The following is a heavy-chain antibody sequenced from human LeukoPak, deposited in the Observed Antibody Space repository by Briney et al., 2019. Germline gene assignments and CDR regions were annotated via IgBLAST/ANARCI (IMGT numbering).Heavy chain of an antibody. Sequence: GGSLRLSCAASGFTFSSYSMNWVRQAPGKGLEWLSYISGSSSTIYYADSVKGRFTISRDNAKNSLYLQMNSLRDEDTAVYYCARAPYYYDSSGPLSAAFDIWGQGTMVTVSS. V-gene: IGHV3-48*02. D-gene: IGHD3-22*01. CDR1: GFTFSSYS. CDR3: ARAPYYYDSSGPLSAAFDI. CDR2: ISGSSSTI. J-gene: IGHJ3*02.